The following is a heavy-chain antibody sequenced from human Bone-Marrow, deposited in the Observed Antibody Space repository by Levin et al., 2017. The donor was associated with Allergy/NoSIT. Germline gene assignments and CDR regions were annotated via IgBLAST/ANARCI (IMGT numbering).Heavy chain of an antibody. CDR3: ARRVSAAAQKPYYYHYMDV. CDR1: GYSFTSYW. V-gene: IGHV5-51*01. D-gene: IGHD6-13*01. CDR2: IYPGDSDT. J-gene: IGHJ6*03. Sequence: GESLKISCKGSGYSFTSYWIGWVRQMPGKGLEWMGIIYPGDSDTRYSPSFQGQVTISADKSISTAYLQWSSLKASDTAMYYCARRVSAAAQKPYYYHYMDVWGKGTTVTVSS.